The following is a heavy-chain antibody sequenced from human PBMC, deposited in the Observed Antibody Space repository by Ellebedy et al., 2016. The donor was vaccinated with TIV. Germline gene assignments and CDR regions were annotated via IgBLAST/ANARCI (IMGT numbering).Heavy chain of an antibody. Sequence: AASVKVSCKASGGPFSSYAISWVRQAPGQGLEWMGRIIPIVGIANYAQNFQGRVTITADKSTSTAYMELSSLRSEDTAVYYCARSHFGGSYGMDVWGQGTTVTASS. CDR2: IIPIVGIA. CDR3: ARSHFGGSYGMDV. CDR1: GGPFSSYA. V-gene: IGHV1-69*04. J-gene: IGHJ6*02. D-gene: IGHD3-16*01.